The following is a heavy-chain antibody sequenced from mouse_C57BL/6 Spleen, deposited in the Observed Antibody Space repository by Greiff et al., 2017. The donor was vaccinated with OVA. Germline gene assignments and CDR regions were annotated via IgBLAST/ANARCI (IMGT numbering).Heavy chain of an antibody. CDR3: ARDGQSNRGYFDV. J-gene: IGHJ1*03. CDR2: INYDGSST. CDR1: GFTFSDYY. V-gene: IGHV5-16*01. D-gene: IGHD2-14*01. Sequence: EVKLMESEGGLVQPGSSMKLSCTASGFTFSDYYMAWVRQVPEKGLEWVANINYDGSSTYYLDSLKSRFIISRDNAKNILYLQMSSLKSEDTATYYCARDGQSNRGYFDVWGTGTTVTVSS.